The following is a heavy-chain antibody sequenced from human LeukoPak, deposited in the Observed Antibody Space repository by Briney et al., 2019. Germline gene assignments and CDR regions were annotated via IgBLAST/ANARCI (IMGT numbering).Heavy chain of an antibody. CDR1: GFTFSSYA. V-gene: IGHV3-23*01. J-gene: IGHJ4*02. CDR2: IRGSGGST. D-gene: IGHD3-22*01. Sequence: SGGSLRLSCAASGFTFSSYAMSWVRQAPGKGLEWVSAIRGSGGSTYYADSVKGRFTISRDNSKNTLYLQMNTLRAEDTAVYYCAKEDYYDSSGPPRDWGQGTLVTVSS. CDR3: AKEDYYDSSGPPRD.